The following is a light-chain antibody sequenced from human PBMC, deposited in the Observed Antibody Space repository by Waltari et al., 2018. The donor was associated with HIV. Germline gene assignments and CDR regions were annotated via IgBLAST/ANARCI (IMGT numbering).Light chain of an antibody. Sequence: QSVLTQPPSASGPPGQMVTISCSGSSSHIGRHYVCLYQQIPGTAPKLLIYRNNALPSGVPDRFSGSKSGTSASLAISWLRSEDEADYYCAAWDDSLSGLYVFGTGTNVTVL. V-gene: IGLV1-47*01. CDR3: AAWDDSLSGLYV. CDR1: SSHIGRHY. CDR2: RNN. J-gene: IGLJ1*01.